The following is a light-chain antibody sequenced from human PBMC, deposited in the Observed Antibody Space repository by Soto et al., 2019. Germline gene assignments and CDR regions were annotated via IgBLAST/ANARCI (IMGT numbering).Light chain of an antibody. CDR3: QESYSSSAKI. J-gene: IGKJ2*01. CDR1: QTIDTY. CDR2: DAS. Sequence: DIQMTQSPTSLSASVGDRVTIFCRASQTIDTYLNWYQHIPGKAPKLLIYDASSLQSGVPSRFSGSGSGRYFTLTITGLQREDFETYYCQESYSSSAKIFGQGTKLEI. V-gene: IGKV1-39*01.